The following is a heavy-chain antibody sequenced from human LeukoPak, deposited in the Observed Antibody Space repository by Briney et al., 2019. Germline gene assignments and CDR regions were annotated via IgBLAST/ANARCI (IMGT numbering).Heavy chain of an antibody. CDR1: GFTFSSCA. J-gene: IGHJ4*02. CDR3: AKDPPYGDYGRHYFDY. CDR2: ISGSGGST. D-gene: IGHD4-17*01. Sequence: GGSLRLSCAASGFTFSSCAMSWVRQAPGKGLEWVSAISGSGGSTYYADSVKGRFTISRDNSKNTLYLQMNSLRAEDTAVYYCAKDPPYGDYGRHYFDYWGQGTLVTVSS. V-gene: IGHV3-23*01.